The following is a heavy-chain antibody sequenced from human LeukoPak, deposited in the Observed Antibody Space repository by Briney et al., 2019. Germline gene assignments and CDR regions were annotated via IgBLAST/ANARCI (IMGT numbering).Heavy chain of an antibody. CDR1: GGSISSGGYY. CDR3: ARGWYYYDSSGTALDI. V-gene: IGHV4-31*03. D-gene: IGHD3-22*01. Sequence: PSQTLSLTCTVSGGSISSGGYYWSWIRQHPGKGLEWIGYIYYSGSTYYNPSLKSRVTISVDTSKNQFSLKLSSVTAADTAVYYCARGWYYYDSSGTALDIWGQGTMVTVSS. J-gene: IGHJ3*02. CDR2: IYYSGST.